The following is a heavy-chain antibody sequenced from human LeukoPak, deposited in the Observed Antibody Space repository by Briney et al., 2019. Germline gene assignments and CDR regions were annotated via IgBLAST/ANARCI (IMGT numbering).Heavy chain of an antibody. J-gene: IGHJ4*02. V-gene: IGHV1-24*01. CDR3: ASHYGSGSYYFPY. Sequence: GASVKVSCKVSGYTLTELFMHWVRQAPGKGLEWMGGFDPEDGETIYAQKFQGRVTMTEDTSTDTAYMELSSLRSEDTAVYYCASHYGSGSYYFPYWGQGTLVTVSS. CDR1: GYTLTELF. CDR2: FDPEDGET. D-gene: IGHD3-10*01.